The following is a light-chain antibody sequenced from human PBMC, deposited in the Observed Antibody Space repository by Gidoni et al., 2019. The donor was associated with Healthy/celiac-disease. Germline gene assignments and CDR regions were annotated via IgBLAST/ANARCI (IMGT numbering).Light chain of an antibody. CDR1: QSISSY. Sequence: DIQMTQSPSSLSASVGDRVTITCRASQSISSYLNWYQQKPGKAPKLLIYAASSLQSGVPSRVSGSGSGTDVTLTISSLQPEDFATYYCQQSYSTPRYTFGQGTKLEIK. V-gene: IGKV1-39*01. CDR2: AAS. J-gene: IGKJ2*01. CDR3: QQSYSTPRYT.